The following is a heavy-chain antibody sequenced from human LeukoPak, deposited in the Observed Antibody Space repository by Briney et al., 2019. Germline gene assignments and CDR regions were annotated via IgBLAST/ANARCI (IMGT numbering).Heavy chain of an antibody. CDR1: GFIFSSYA. V-gene: IGHV3-23*01. CDR2: ISGSGGST. D-gene: IGHD1-20*01. Sequence: GGSLRLSCAGSGFIFSSYAMHWVRQAPGKGLEWVSAISGSGGSTYYADSVKGRFTISRDNSKNTLYLQMNSLRAEDTAVYYCAKNNWNDVEYFDYWGQGTLVTVSS. CDR3: AKNNWNDVEYFDY. J-gene: IGHJ4*02.